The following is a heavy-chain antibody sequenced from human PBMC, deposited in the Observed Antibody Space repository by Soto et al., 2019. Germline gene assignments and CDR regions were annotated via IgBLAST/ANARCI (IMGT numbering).Heavy chain of an antibody. V-gene: IGHV1-69*02. J-gene: IGHJ4*02. CDR2: IIPILGIA. CDR3: AKHIVATTTDFDY. Sequence: QVQLVQSGAEVKKPGSSVKVSCKASGGTFSSYTISWVRQAPGQGLEWMGRIIPILGIANYAQKFQGRVTINADKSTSTAYMELSSLRSEDTAVYYCAKHIVATTTDFDYWGQGTLVTVSS. D-gene: IGHD5-12*01. CDR1: GGTFSSYT.